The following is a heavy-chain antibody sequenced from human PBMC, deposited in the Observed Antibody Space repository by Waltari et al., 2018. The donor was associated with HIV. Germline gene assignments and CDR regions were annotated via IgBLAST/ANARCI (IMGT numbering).Heavy chain of an antibody. CDR3: TRLRAGQLWLDY. J-gene: IGHJ4*01. V-gene: IGHV3-11*04. D-gene: IGHD3-10*01. CDR1: GFPFRNSY. CDR2: ISSSGGTI. Sequence: QVQLVESGGGLVKPGGSLRLSCAASGFPFRNSYRTWIRQAPGKGLEWISYISSSGGTIYDADSVKGRFTISRDNTKNSLYLQMNSLRVEDTAVYYCTRLRAGQLWLDYWGHGTLVIVSS.